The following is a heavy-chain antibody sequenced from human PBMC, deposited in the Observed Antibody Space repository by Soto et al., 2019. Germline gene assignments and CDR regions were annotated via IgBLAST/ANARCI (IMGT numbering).Heavy chain of an antibody. D-gene: IGHD3-22*01. Sequence: QVQLVQSGAEVKKPGSSVKVSCKASGGTFSSYAISWVRQAPGQGLEWMGGIIPIFGTANYAQKFKGRVTITADESTSTAYMELSSLRSEDTAVYYCATRPNDSIRPYYYYGMDVWGQGTTVTVSS. J-gene: IGHJ6*02. CDR1: GGTFSSYA. V-gene: IGHV1-69*12. CDR2: IIPIFGTA. CDR3: ATRPNDSIRPYYYYGMDV.